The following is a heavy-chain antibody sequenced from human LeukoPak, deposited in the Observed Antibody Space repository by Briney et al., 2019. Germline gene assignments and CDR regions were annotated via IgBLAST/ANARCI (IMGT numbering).Heavy chain of an antibody. CDR3: AKFGYCSSTSCYTGKWDYYYYMDV. CDR1: GFTFSSYG. J-gene: IGHJ6*03. CDR2: IWYDGSNK. Sequence: GGSLRLSCAASGFTFSSYGMHWVRQAPGKGLEWVAVIWYDGSNKYCADSVKGRFTISRDNSKNTLYLQMNSLRAEDTAVYYCAKFGYCSSTSCYTGKWDYYYYMDVWGKGTTVTVSS. D-gene: IGHD2-2*02. V-gene: IGHV3-33*06.